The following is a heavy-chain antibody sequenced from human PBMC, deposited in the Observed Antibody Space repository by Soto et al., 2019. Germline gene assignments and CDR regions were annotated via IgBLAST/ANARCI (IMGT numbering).Heavy chain of an antibody. J-gene: IGHJ3*02. CDR2: INPNSGGT. CDR3: ARDQLDSYCSGDSYNRNAFDI. D-gene: IGHD2-15*01. Sequence: ASVKVSCKASGYTFTGYYMHWVRQAPGQGLEWMGWINPNSGGTNYAQKFQGWVTMTRDTSISTAYMELSRLRSDDTAVYYCARDQLDSYCSGDSYNRNAFDIWGQRTMVTVSS. CDR1: GYTFTGYY. V-gene: IGHV1-2*04.